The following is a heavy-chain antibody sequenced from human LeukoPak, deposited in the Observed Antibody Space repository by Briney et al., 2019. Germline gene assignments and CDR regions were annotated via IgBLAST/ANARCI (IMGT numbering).Heavy chain of an antibody. CDR1: GFIFSSYA. CDR2: ISYDGSDK. J-gene: IGHJ4*02. Sequence: GGSLRLSCAASGFIFSSYAMHWVRQAPGKGLEWVAVISYDGSDKYYADSVKGRFTISRDTSKNTLFLQMNSLRAEDTAIYYCATYRQVLLPFESWGQGTLVTVSS. CDR3: ATYRQVLLPFES. D-gene: IGHD2-8*02. V-gene: IGHV3-30*04.